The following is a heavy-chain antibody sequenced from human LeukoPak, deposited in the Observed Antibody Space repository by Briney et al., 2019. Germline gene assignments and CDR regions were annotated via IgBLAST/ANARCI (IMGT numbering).Heavy chain of an antibody. CDR2: INHSGST. CDR1: GGSFSGYY. V-gene: IGHV4-34*01. J-gene: IGHJ4*02. Sequence: KPSETLSLTCAVYGGSFSGYYWSWIRQPPGKGLEWIGEINHSGSTNYNPSLKSRVTMSVDTSKNQFSLKLSSVTAADTAVYYCARGGIAAAPSDYWGQGTLVTVSS. D-gene: IGHD6-13*01. CDR3: ARGGIAAAPSDY.